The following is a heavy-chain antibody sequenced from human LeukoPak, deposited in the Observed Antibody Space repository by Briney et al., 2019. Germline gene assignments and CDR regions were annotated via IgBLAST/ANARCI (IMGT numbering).Heavy chain of an antibody. CDR1: GYTFSTCD. J-gene: IGHJ4*02. CDR3: ARDRQYYYDSSGQGY. V-gene: IGHV1-8*01. D-gene: IGHD3-22*01. Sequence: GASVKVSCKASGYTFSTCDINWVRQAAGQGLEWMGWMNPNSGNTGFAHKFQGRVTMTRDTSINTAYMELSSLRSEDTAVYYCARDRQYYYDSSGQGYWGQGTLVTVSS. CDR2: MNPNSGNT.